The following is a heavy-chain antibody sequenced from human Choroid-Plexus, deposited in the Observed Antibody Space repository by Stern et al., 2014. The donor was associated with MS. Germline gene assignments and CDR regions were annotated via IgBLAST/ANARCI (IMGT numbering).Heavy chain of an antibody. CDR3: AKDRQYLTYFFDH. V-gene: IGHV3-30*18. D-gene: IGHD2/OR15-2a*01. Sequence: VQLVESGGGVVQPGRPLRLSCVASGFTFGSCAMHWVRPAPCKGLEWVAGVSYDGSNKYYADSVKGRFTISRDNSQNTLYMQMSSLRPEDTAVYYCAKDRQYLTYFFDHWGQGSLVTVSS. J-gene: IGHJ5*02. CDR2: VSYDGSNK. CDR1: GFTFGSCA.